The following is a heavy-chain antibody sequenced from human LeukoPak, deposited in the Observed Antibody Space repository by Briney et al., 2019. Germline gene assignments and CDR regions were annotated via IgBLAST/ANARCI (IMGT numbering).Heavy chain of an antibody. J-gene: IGHJ4*02. CDR2: IYYSGST. Sequence: SETLSLTCTVSGGSISSYYWSWIRQPPGKGLEWIGYIYYSGSTNYNPSLKSRVTISVDTSKNQFSLKLSSVTAADTAVYYCARSTRDFGELLGPWDYWGQGSLVTVSS. D-gene: IGHD3-10*01. V-gene: IGHV4-59*08. CDR1: GGSISSYY. CDR3: ARSTRDFGELLGPWDY.